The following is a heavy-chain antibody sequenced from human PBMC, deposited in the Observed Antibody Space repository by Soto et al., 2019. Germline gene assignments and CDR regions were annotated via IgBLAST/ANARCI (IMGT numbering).Heavy chain of an antibody. J-gene: IGHJ6*02. Sequence: GGSLRLSCAASGFTFSSYAMSWVRQAPGKGLEWVSAISGSGGSTYYADSVKGRFTISRDNSKNKLYLQRNSLRAEDTAVYYCAKMVKVAATHPYYYYGMDVWGQGTTVTVSS. D-gene: IGHD2-15*01. CDR3: AKMVKVAATHPYYYYGMDV. CDR1: GFTFSSYA. V-gene: IGHV3-23*01. CDR2: ISGSGGST.